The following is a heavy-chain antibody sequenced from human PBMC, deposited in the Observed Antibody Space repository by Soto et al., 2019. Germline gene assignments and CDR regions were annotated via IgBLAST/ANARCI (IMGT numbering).Heavy chain of an antibody. Sequence: GGSLRLSCTASGLSVRNNYMSWVRQAPGVGLEWVSVIYNDGTTYYADSVKGRFTISRDTSKNTLSLQMDSLRAEDTAVYYCVRPFPSGRNYGMDVWGQGTTVTVSS. CDR1: GLSVRNNY. V-gene: IGHV3-53*01. D-gene: IGHD3-10*01. CDR3: VRPFPSGRNYGMDV. CDR2: IYNDGTT. J-gene: IGHJ6*02.